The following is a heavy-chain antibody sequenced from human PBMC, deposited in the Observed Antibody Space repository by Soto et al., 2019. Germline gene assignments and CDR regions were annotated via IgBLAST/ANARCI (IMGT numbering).Heavy chain of an antibody. Sequence: SGPTLVNPTQTLTLTCTFSGFPLTTSGVGEGWIRQPPGKALEWLALIYWNDDKRYSPSLKGRLTITKDTSKNQVVLAMTNMDPVDTATYYCAHHTITPVTNWFDPWGLGTLVTVSS. D-gene: IGHD1-20*01. CDR3: AHHTITPVTNWFDP. CDR1: GFPLTTSGVG. J-gene: IGHJ5*02. V-gene: IGHV2-5*01. CDR2: IYWNDDK.